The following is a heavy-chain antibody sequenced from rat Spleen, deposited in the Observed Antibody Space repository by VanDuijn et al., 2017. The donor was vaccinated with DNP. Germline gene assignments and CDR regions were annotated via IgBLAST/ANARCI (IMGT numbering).Heavy chain of an antibody. Sequence: EVQLVESGGGLVQPGRSLKLSCAASGFTFSDYNMAWVRQAPKKGLEWVATIIYDGSRTYYRDSVKGRFTISRDNAKSTLYLQMNSLRSEDTATYYCARTLMGITPFDYWGQGVMVTVSS. D-gene: IGHD1-9*01. V-gene: IGHV5S10*01. CDR2: IIYDGSRT. CDR3: ARTLMGITPFDY. CDR1: GFTFSDYN. J-gene: IGHJ2*01.